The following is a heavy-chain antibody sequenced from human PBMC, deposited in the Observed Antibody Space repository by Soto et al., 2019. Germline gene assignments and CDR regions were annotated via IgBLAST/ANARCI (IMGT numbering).Heavy chain of an antibody. V-gene: IGHV3-7*05. Sequence: GGSLRLSCAASGFTFSSYWMSWVRQAPGKGLEWVANIKQDGSEKYYVDSVKGRFTISRDNAKNSLYLQMNSLRAEDTAVYYCARDVLTVYDFWSGYYGNDYWGQGTLVTVSS. J-gene: IGHJ4*02. CDR3: ARDVLTVYDFWSGYYGNDY. CDR2: IKQDGSEK. CDR1: GFTFSSYW. D-gene: IGHD3-3*01.